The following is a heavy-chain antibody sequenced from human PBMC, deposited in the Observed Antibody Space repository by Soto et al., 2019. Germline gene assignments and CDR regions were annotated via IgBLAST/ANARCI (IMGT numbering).Heavy chain of an antibody. CDR1: GFTFSSYG. D-gene: IGHD3-10*01. CDR2: IWYDGSNK. Sequence: GGSLRLSCAASGFTFSSYGMHWVRQAPGKGLEWVAVIWYDGSNKYYADSVKGRFTISRDNSKNTLYLQMNSLRAEDTAVYYCARDMRFGARGRGHHYGMDVWGQGTTVTVSS. J-gene: IGHJ6*02. CDR3: ARDMRFGARGRGHHYGMDV. V-gene: IGHV3-33*01.